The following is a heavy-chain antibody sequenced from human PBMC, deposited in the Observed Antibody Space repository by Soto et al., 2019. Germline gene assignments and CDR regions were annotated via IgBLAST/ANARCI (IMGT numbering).Heavy chain of an antibody. CDR2: ISAYNGNT. V-gene: IGHV1-18*01. J-gene: IGHJ6*03. CDR3: ARETPADYYYYYMDV. Sequence: QVQLVQSGAEVKKPGASVKVSCKASGYTFSSYGISWVRQAPGQGLKWMGWISAYNGNTNYAQKLQGRVIMTTDTSTSTAYMELRSLRSDDTAVYYCARETPADYYYYYMDVWGKGTTVTVSS. CDR1: GYTFSSYG.